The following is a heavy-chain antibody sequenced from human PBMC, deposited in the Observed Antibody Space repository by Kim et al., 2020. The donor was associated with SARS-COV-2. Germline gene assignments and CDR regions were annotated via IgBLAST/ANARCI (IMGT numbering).Heavy chain of an antibody. J-gene: IGHJ3*02. CDR1: GFTFSSYA. Sequence: GGSLRLSCAASGFTFSSYAMHWVRQAPGKGLEWVAVIWYDGSNKYYADSVKGRFTISRDNSKNTLYLQMNSLRAEDTAVYYCAKDLTWRFGELLLDAFDIWGQGTMVTVSS. CDR2: IWYDGSNK. CDR3: AKDLTWRFGELLLDAFDI. V-gene: IGHV3-33*06. D-gene: IGHD3-10*01.